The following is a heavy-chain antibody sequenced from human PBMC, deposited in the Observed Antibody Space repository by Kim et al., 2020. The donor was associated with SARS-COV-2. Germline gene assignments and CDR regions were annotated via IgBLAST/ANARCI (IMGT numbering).Heavy chain of an antibody. J-gene: IGHJ4*02. V-gene: IGHV7-4-1*02. CDR2: INTNTGNT. CDR3: ARDKMDTYYDFWSGYYSKAPFDY. CDR1: GYTFTSYA. Sequence: ASVKVSCKASGYTFTSYAMNWVRQAPGQGIEWMGWINTNTGNTTYAQGFTGRFVFSLDTSVSTAYLQISSLKAEDTAVYYCARDKMDTYYDFWSGYYSKAPFDYWGQGTLVTVSS. D-gene: IGHD3-3*01.